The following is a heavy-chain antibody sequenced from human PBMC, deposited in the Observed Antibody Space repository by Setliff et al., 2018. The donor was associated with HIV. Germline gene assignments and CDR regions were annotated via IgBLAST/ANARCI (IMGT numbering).Heavy chain of an antibody. CDR3: ARALYGDYGGDINWFDP. J-gene: IGHJ5*02. V-gene: IGHV7-4-1*02. Sequence: AASVKVSCKASGYTFINYAMNWVRQAPGQGLEWMGWINTNTGSPTYAQAFTGRFVFSVDTSVTTAYLQISSLKAEDTAVYYCARALYGDYGGDINWFDPWGQGTLVTVSS. CDR2: INTNTGSP. D-gene: IGHD4-17*01. CDR1: GYTFINYA.